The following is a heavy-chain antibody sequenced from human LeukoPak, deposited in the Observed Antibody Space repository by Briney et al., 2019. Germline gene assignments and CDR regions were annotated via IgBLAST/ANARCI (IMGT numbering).Heavy chain of an antibody. CDR3: ARAPSFDYFDY. CDR1: GGPFRSYY. Sequence: SETLSLTCTVSGGPFRSYYRSWIRQPPGKGLEWIGYIYYSGSTNYNPSLKSRVTISVDTSKNQFSLKLSSVTAADTAVYYCARAPSFDYFDYWGQGTLVTVSS. V-gene: IGHV4-59*08. J-gene: IGHJ4*02. D-gene: IGHD3-3*01. CDR2: IYYSGST.